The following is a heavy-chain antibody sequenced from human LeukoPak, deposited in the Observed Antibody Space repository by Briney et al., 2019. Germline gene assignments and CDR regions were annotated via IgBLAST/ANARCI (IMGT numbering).Heavy chain of an antibody. CDR2: INFDSTYI. CDR1: GFTFTSHS. J-gene: IGHJ4*02. Sequence: GESLRLSCTASGFTFTSHSLNWVRQAPGKGLEWVASINFDSTYICDADSLKGRFSVSRDNAKNSLYLQMNSLRAEDTAVYYCARDFAGYFDYWGQGTLVTVSS. V-gene: IGHV3-21*01. D-gene: IGHD3-3*01. CDR3: ARDFAGYFDY.